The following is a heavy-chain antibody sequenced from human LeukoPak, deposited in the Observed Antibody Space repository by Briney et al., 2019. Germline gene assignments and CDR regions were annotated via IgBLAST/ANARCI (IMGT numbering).Heavy chain of an antibody. Sequence: GSLRLSCAASGFSFSNYWMSWVRQSPEKGLEWVANIKEDGSARYYVDSVKGRFTISRDNAKNSLYLQMGSLRADDTAMYYCARDPKDDHNSLDYWGQGTQVTVSS. J-gene: IGHJ4*02. CDR1: GFSFSNYW. D-gene: IGHD5-24*01. V-gene: IGHV3-7*03. CDR2: IKEDGSAR. CDR3: ARDPKDDHNSLDY.